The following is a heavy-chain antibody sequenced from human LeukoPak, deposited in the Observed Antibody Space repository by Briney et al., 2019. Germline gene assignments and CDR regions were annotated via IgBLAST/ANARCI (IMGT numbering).Heavy chain of an antibody. V-gene: IGHV4-61*01. Sequence: PSETLSHTCTVSGGSVSSGSNYWSWIRQPPGQGLEWIGYIHYSGSTSHNPALKSRVTISVDTSKNQFSLKLSSVTAADTAVYYCARVLYGSGTYYFDYWGQGALVTVSS. CDR2: IHYSGST. CDR1: GGSVSSGSNY. D-gene: IGHD3-10*01. J-gene: IGHJ4*02. CDR3: ARVLYGSGTYYFDY.